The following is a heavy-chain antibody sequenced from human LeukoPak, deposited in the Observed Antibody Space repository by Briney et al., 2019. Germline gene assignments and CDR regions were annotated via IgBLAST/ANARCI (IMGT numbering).Heavy chain of an antibody. CDR2: IHPHGIF. J-gene: IGHJ4*02. CDR3: ARGRDRSKAGDH. V-gene: IGHV4-34*01. CDR1: GGSCDDYY. Sequence: SDTLSLTCDVSGGSCDDYYCSWIRQPPGTGLEWIGEIHPHGIFYYNSSLVSRVTMSIDTSKSQFSLRLTSVTAADTAFYYCARGRDRSKAGDHWGQGRLVTVSS. D-gene: IGHD5-24*01.